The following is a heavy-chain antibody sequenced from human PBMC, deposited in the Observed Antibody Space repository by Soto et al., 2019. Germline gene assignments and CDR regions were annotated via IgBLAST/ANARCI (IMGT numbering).Heavy chain of an antibody. CDR1: VFTVSSNY. D-gene: IGHD3-22*01. J-gene: IGHJ4*02. CDR2: IYSGGST. Sequence: VGSLRLSCASSVFTVSSNYMSCVRHSPGKWLEWVSVIYSGGSTYYADSVKGRFTISRDNSKNTLYLQMNSLRAEDTAVYYCAKNLPTTMIVVDALDYWGQGTLVTVSS. V-gene: IGHV3-53*01. CDR3: AKNLPTTMIVVDALDY.